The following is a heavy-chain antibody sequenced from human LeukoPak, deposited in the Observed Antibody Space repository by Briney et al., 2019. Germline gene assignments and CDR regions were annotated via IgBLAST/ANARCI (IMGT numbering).Heavy chain of an antibody. V-gene: IGHV1-2*02. CDR3: ARDLVPYYDGSGSRYLYL. J-gene: IGHJ2*01. Sequence: ASVKVSCKASGYTFTDYYMYCVRQAPGQGLEWMRWINPNSGGTNYAQKFQGRVTMTRDTSISTAYMELSRLRSDDTAVYYCARDLVPYYDGSGSRYLYLWGRGTLVTVSS. CDR1: GYTFTDYY. CDR2: INPNSGGT. D-gene: IGHD3-10*01.